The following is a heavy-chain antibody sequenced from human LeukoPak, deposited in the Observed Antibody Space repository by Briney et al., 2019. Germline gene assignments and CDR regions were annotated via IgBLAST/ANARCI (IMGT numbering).Heavy chain of an antibody. CDR3: AREAPYGSGSYLLDY. CDR2: ISSSSSYI. Sequence: GGSLRLSCAASGFTFSSYSMNWVRQAPGKGLEWVSSISSSSSYIYYADSVKGRFTISRDNSKNTLYLQMNSLRAEDTAVYYCAREAPYGSGSYLLDYWGQGTLVTVSS. J-gene: IGHJ4*02. V-gene: IGHV3-21*01. D-gene: IGHD3-10*01. CDR1: GFTFSSYS.